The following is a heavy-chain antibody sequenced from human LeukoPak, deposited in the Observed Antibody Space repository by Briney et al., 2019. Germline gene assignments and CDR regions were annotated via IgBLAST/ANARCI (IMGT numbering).Heavy chain of an antibody. CDR2: ISSSSSYI. J-gene: IGHJ5*02. CDR3: ARDSVANGGWFDP. D-gene: IGHD7-27*01. V-gene: IGHV3-21*01. Sequence: GGSLRLSCAASGFTFSSYSMNWVRQAPGKGLEWGSSISSSSSYIYYAHSVKGRFTISRDNAKNSLYLQMNSLRAEDTAVYYCARDSVANGGWFDPWGQGTLVTVSS. CDR1: GFTFSSYS.